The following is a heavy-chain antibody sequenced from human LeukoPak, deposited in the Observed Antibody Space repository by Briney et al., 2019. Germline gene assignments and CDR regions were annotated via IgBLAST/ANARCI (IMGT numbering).Heavy chain of an antibody. CDR3: GRQPGDDAFDI. D-gene: IGHD3-10*01. Sequence: SETLSLTCTVSGGSISSYYWSWIRQPPGKGLEWIGYIYTSGSTNYNPSLKSRVTISVDTSKNQFSLKLSSVTAADTAVYYCGRQPGDDAFDIWGQGTMVTVSS. CDR2: IYTSGST. CDR1: GGSISSYY. J-gene: IGHJ3*02. V-gene: IGHV4-4*09.